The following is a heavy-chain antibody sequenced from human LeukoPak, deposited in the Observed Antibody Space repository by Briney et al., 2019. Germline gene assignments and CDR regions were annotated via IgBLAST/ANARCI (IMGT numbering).Heavy chain of an antibody. CDR1: GFTFSSYW. V-gene: IGHV3-7*01. CDR2: IKQDGSEK. CDR3: ARGGELAHDAFDI. J-gene: IGHJ3*02. D-gene: IGHD6-6*01. Sequence: GGSLRLSCAASGFTFSSYWMSWVRQAPGKGLEWVANIKQDGSEKYYVDSVKGRFTISRDNAKNSLYLQMNSLRAEDTAVYYCARGGELAHDAFDIWGQGTMVTVSS.